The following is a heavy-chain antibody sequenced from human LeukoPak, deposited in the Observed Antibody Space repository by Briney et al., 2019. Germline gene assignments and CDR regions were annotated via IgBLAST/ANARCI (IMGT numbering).Heavy chain of an antibody. Sequence: GGSLRLSCAASGFTFSSYWMSWVRQAPGKGLEWVSYISSSGSTIYYADSVKGRFTISRDNAKNSLYLQMNSLRAEDTAVYYCARGLDYGDFNNWFDPWGQGTLVTVSS. CDR1: GFTFSSYW. V-gene: IGHV3-48*04. CDR2: ISSSGSTI. J-gene: IGHJ5*02. D-gene: IGHD4-17*01. CDR3: ARGLDYGDFNNWFDP.